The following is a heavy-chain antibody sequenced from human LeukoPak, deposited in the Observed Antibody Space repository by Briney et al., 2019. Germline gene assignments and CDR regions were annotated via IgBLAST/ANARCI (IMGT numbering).Heavy chain of an antibody. J-gene: IGHJ4*02. CDR2: IKQDETEK. CDR1: GFTFSNFW. Sequence: GGSLRLSCTASGFTFSNFWMGWVRQAPGKGLEWVANIKQDETEKFYLGSVKGRFTISRDNAKNSLYLQMNSLRVEDTALYYCASQGYCSGGSCSSNYWGQGTLVTVSS. V-gene: IGHV3-7*03. D-gene: IGHD2-15*01. CDR3: ASQGYCSGGSCSSNY.